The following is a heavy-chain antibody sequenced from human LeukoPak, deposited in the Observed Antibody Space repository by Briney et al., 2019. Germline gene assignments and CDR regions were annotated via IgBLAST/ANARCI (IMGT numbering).Heavy chain of an antibody. CDR2: INYSGSA. D-gene: IGHD2-21*01. Sequence: SETLSLTCAVYGGSFSDYYWTWIRQPPGKGLEWIGEINYSGSATYSASLKSRVTLSVDTSKNQFSLRLSSMTAADTALYYCARHGTINDAFDIWGQGTMVTVSS. CDR1: GGSFSDYY. CDR3: ARHGTINDAFDI. V-gene: IGHV4-34*01. J-gene: IGHJ3*02.